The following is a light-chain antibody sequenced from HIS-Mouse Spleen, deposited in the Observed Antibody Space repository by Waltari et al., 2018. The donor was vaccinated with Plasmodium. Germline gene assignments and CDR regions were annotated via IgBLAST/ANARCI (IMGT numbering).Light chain of an antibody. CDR3: QQYNNWSFT. Sequence: EIVMTQSPATLSVSPGERATLSCRASQSVSSNLAWYQQKPGQAPRHLIYGATTRATGIPARFSGSGSGTEFTFTISSLQSEDFAVYYCQQYNNWSFTFGPGTKVDIK. J-gene: IGKJ3*01. CDR1: QSVSSN. CDR2: GAT. V-gene: IGKV3-15*01.